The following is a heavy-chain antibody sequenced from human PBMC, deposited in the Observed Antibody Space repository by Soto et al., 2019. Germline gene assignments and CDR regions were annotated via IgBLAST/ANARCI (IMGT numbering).Heavy chain of an antibody. Sequence: QGQLVQSGAEVKKPGSSVKGSCKASGGTFSSYSISWVRQAPGQGLEWMGGIIPIFGTANYAQKFQGRVTITADESTSTAYMELSSLRSDDTAVYYCSIEYSSSPPYYPIGSWGQGTLVTVSS. CDR3: SIEYSSSPPYYPIGS. J-gene: IGHJ1*01. CDR2: IIPIFGTA. V-gene: IGHV1-69*01. CDR1: GGTFSSYS. D-gene: IGHD6-6*01.